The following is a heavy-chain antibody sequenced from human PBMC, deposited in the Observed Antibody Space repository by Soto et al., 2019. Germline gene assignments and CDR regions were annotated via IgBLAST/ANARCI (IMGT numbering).Heavy chain of an antibody. CDR3: AKDQTVYGSGSYYKGPIDY. CDR2: ISYDGSNK. J-gene: IGHJ4*02. D-gene: IGHD3-10*01. V-gene: IGHV3-30*18. CDR1: GFTFSSYG. Sequence: GGSLRLSCAASGFTFSSYGMHWVRQAPGKGLEWVAAISYDGSNKYYADSVKGRFTISRDNSKNTLYLQMNSLRAEDTAVYYCAKDQTVYGSGSYYKGPIDYWGQGTLVTVSS.